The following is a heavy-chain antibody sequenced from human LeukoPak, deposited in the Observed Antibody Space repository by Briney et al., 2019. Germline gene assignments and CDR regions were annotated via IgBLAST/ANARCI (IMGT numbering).Heavy chain of an antibody. J-gene: IGHJ4*02. Sequence: ASVTVSCKASGYTFTSYYMHWVRQAPGQGLEWMGIINPSGGSTSYAQNFQGRVTMTRDTSTSTVYMELSSLRSEDTAMYYCARDHEYYYGSGSYYPGGCDYWGQGTLVTVSS. CDR2: INPSGGST. D-gene: IGHD3-10*01. CDR3: ARDHEYYYGSGSYYPGGCDY. CDR1: GYTFTSYY. V-gene: IGHV1-46*01.